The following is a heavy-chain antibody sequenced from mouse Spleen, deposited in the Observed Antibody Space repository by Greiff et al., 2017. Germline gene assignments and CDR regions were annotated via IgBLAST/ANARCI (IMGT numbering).Heavy chain of an antibody. CDR1: GFTFSDAW. CDR3: TRGYDYDAWFAY. D-gene: IGHD2-4*01. V-gene: IGHV6-6*01. Sequence: EVKLVESGGGLVQPGGSMKLSCAASGFTFSDAWMDWVRQSPEKGLEWVAEIRNKANNHATYYAESVKGRFTISRDDSKSSVYLQMNSLRAEDTGIYYCTRGYDYDAWFAYWGQGTLVTVSA. CDR2: IRNKANNHAT. J-gene: IGHJ3*01.